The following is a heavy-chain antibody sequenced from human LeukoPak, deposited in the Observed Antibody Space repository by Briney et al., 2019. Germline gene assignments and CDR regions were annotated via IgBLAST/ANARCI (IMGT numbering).Heavy chain of an antibody. D-gene: IGHD2-2*01. CDR2: ISTNGGHT. Sequence: GGSLRLSCSASGFSFSNYAMHWVRQAPGKGLEYVSAISTNGGHTYYADSVQGRFTISRDDSKNTLYLQMSSLRAEDTALYYCVKDLLGYCSSTSYYATGPFDYWGQEPWSPSPQ. CDR1: GFSFSNYA. V-gene: IGHV3-64D*09. CDR3: VKDLLGYCSSTSYYATGPFDY. J-gene: IGHJ4*01.